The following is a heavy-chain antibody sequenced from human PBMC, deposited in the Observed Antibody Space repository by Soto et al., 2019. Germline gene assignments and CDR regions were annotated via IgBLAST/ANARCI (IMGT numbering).Heavy chain of an antibody. V-gene: IGHV4-31*03. CDR3: ARSVFP. CDR1: GGSISSGGYY. J-gene: IGHJ5*02. Sequence: QVQLQESGPGLVKPSQTLSLTCTVSGGSISSGGYYWNWIRQHPGKGLEWIGYIYYIGSTYYNPSLXSRXTISLDTSKTQFSLKLSSVTAADTAVYYCARSVFPWGQGTLVTVSS. CDR2: IYYIGST.